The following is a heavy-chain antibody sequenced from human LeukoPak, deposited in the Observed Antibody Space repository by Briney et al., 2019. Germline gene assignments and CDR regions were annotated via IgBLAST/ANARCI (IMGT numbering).Heavy chain of an antibody. D-gene: IGHD6-19*01. Sequence: ASLKVSCKASGYTFTGYYMHWVRQAPGQGLEWMGWINPNSGATNYAQKFQGRVTMTRDTSISTAYMELSRLRSDDTAVYYCARGGQWLHYFDYWGQGTLVTASS. CDR1: GYTFTGYY. CDR3: ARGGQWLHYFDY. CDR2: INPNSGAT. J-gene: IGHJ4*02. V-gene: IGHV1-2*02.